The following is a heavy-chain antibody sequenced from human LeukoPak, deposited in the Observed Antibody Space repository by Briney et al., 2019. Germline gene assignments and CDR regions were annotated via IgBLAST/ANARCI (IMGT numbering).Heavy chain of an antibody. CDR3: ATVAAGPDYYYYMDV. J-gene: IGHJ6*03. D-gene: IGHD6-13*01. V-gene: IGHV1-69*13. CDR2: IIPIFGTA. CDR1: GGTFSSYA. Sequence: SVKVSCKASGGTFSSYAISWVRQAPGQGLEWMGGIIPIFGTANYAQKFQGRVTITADESTSTAYMELSSLRSEDTAVYYCATVAAGPDYYYYMDVWGKGTTVTISS.